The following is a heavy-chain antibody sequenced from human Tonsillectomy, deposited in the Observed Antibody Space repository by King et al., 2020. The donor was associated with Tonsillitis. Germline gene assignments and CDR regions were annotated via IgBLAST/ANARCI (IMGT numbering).Heavy chain of an antibody. Sequence: VTLKESGPVLVKPTETLTLTCTVSGFSLSNARMGVSWIRQPPGKALGWLAHIFSNDGKSYITSLKSRLTISKDTSNSQVVLTMTNMDPVDTATYYCARRAEYSSSWYYAFDIWGQGTMVTVSS. D-gene: IGHD6-13*01. J-gene: IGHJ3*02. V-gene: IGHV2-26*01. CDR1: GFSLSNARMG. CDR3: ARRAEYSSSWYYAFDI. CDR2: IFSNDGK.